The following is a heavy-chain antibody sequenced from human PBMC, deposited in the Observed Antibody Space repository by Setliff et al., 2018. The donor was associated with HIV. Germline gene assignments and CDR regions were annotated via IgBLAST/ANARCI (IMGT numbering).Heavy chain of an antibody. CDR1: GIPIDRVHS. V-gene: IGHV4-38-2*02. D-gene: IGHD3-9*01. Sequence: PSETLSLTCGVSGIPIDRVHSWAWIRQPPGKGLEWIGTISHSGSTHYNSPLQGRISISLDTSKNQFSLTLTSVTAADTAMYYCARDQSDYDVLTGFGDFEYWGHGTLVTVSS. CDR3: ARDQSDYDVLTGFGDFEY. J-gene: IGHJ4*01. CDR2: ISHSGST.